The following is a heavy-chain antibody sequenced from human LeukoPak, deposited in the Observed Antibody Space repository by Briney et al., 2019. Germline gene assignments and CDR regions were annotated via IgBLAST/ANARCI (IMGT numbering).Heavy chain of an antibody. CDR2: IRYDGSNK. V-gene: IGHV3-30*02. D-gene: IGHD3-22*01. J-gene: IGHJ4*02. CDR3: AKVSDYYDSSGYLDY. Sequence: PGGSLRLFCAASGFTFSSYGMHWVRQAPGKGLGWVAFIRYDGSNKYYADSVKGRFTISRDNSKNTLYLQMNSLRAEDTAVYYCAKVSDYYDSSGYLDYWGQGTLVTVSS. CDR1: GFTFSSYG.